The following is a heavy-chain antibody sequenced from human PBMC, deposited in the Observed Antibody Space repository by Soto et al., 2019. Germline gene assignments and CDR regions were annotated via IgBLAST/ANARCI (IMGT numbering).Heavy chain of an antibody. D-gene: IGHD6-13*01. J-gene: IGHJ4*02. CDR2: IYSGTTT. V-gene: IGHV3-66*01. Sequence: GGSMRLSCAASGLTVSSNYMSWVRQAPGKGLEWVSVIYSGTTTHYADSVKGRFTISRDSSKNTLYLQMNSLRAEDTAVYYCAREGYSSRWYGVESDYWGQGTLVTVSS. CDR1: GLTVSSNY. CDR3: AREGYSSRWYGVESDY.